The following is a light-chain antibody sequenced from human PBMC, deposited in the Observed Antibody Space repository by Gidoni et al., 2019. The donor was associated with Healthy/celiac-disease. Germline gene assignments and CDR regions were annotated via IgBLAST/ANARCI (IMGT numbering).Light chain of an antibody. CDR3: QQRSNWPLT. Sequence: ETVLTQSPATLSLSPGERATLSCSASQSVSSYLAWYQQKPGQAPRRLIYDASNRATGSPARFSGSGSGTDFTLTISSLEPEDFAVYYCQQRSNWPLTFGGGTKVEIK. CDR2: DAS. J-gene: IGKJ4*01. CDR1: QSVSSY. V-gene: IGKV3-11*01.